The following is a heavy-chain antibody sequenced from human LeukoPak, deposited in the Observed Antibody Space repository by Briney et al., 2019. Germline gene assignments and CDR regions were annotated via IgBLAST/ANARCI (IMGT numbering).Heavy chain of an antibody. CDR2: IKGDGSLT. D-gene: IGHD2-8*01. CDR1: GFIFSSYW. CDR3: ARVQGHPPNGLDV. Sequence: GGSLRLSCAVSGFIFSSYWMNWVRQAPGKGLEWVSRIKGDGSLTNYADSVKGRFTISRDNAKNTLYLQMNSLRAEDTAVYYCARVQGHPPNGLDVWGQGTMVTVSS. V-gene: IGHV3-74*01. J-gene: IGHJ3*01.